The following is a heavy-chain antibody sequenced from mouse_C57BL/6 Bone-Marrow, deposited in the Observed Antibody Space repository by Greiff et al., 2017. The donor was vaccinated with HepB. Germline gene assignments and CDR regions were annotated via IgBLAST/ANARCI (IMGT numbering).Heavy chain of an antibody. J-gene: IGHJ2*01. V-gene: IGHV1-64*01. CDR1: GYTFTSYW. Sequence: QVQLQQPGAELVEPGASVKLSCKASGYTFTSYWMHWVKQRPGQGLEWIGMIHPNSGSTNYNEKFKSKATLTVDKSSSTAYMQLSSLTSEDSAVYYCVRWAQTVYYFDYWGQGTTLTVSS. D-gene: IGHD4-1*01. CDR2: IHPNSGST. CDR3: VRWAQTVYYFDY.